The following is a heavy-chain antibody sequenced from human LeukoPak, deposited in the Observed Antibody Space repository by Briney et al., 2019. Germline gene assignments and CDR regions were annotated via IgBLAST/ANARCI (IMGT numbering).Heavy chain of an antibody. D-gene: IGHD6-13*01. CDR3: ARDKGRQLGKRGFDC. Sequence: GGSLRLSCAASGFIFSAYSMNWVRQAPGKGLEWVSSIKSDSSHRSYANSVRGRFTISRDNGQNSLYLQINSLRAEDTAVYYCARDKGRQLGKRGFDCWGQGTLVTVSS. CDR2: IKSDSSHR. J-gene: IGHJ4*02. CDR1: GFIFSAYS. V-gene: IGHV3-21*01.